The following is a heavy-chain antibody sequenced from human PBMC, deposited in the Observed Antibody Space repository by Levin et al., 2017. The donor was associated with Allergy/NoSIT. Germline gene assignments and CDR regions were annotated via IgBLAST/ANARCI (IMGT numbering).Heavy chain of an antibody. CDR2: ISYDESNK. D-gene: IGHD6-19*01. Sequence: SCAASGFTFSSYGMHWVRQAPGKGLEWVAFISYDESNKDYADSVKGRFTIARDNSKNTLYLQMNSLRAEDTAVYYCAKDTQRWLVGHAGDISGKGTIVTVS. J-gene: IGHJ3*02. V-gene: IGHV3-30*18. CDR1: GFTFSSYG. CDR3: AKDTQRWLVGHAGDI.